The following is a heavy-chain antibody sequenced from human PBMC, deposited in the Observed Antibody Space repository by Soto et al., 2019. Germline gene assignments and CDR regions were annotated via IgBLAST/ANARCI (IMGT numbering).Heavy chain of an antibody. Sequence: PSETLSLTCTVSGGSISSSSYYWGWIRQPPGKGLEWIGSIYYSGSTYYNPSLKSRVTISVDTSKNQFSLKLSSVTAADTAVYYCARHPLGSGSYYPGPIRPFDYWGQGTLVTVSS. J-gene: IGHJ4*02. CDR3: ARHPLGSGSYYPGPIRPFDY. CDR2: IYYSGST. CDR1: GGSISSSSYY. V-gene: IGHV4-39*01. D-gene: IGHD3-10*01.